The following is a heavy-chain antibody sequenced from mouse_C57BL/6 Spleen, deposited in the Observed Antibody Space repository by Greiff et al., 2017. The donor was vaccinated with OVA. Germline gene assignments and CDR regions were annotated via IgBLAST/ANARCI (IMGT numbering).Heavy chain of an antibody. Sequence: EVKVVESEGGLVQPGSSMKLSCTASGFTFSDYYMAWVRQVPEKGLEWVANINYDGSSTYYLDSLKSRFIISRDNAKNILYLQMSSLKSEDTATYYCARGAYYSNYDWYFDVWGTGTTLTVSS. J-gene: IGHJ1*03. CDR1: GFTFSDYY. CDR3: ARGAYYSNYDWYFDV. CDR2: INYDGSST. D-gene: IGHD2-5*01. V-gene: IGHV5-16*01.